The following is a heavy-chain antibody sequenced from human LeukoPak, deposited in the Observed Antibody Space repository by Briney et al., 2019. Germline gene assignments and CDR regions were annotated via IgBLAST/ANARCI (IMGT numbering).Heavy chain of an antibody. CDR3: ARDLHYDILTGYSYYYYYGMDV. V-gene: IGHV3-11*01. J-gene: IGHJ6*02. CDR2: ISSSGSTI. D-gene: IGHD3-9*01. Sequence: GGSLRLSCAASGFTFSDYYMSWIRQAPGKGLEWVSYISSSGSTIYYADSVKGRFTISRDNAKNSLYLQMNSLRAEDTAVYYCARDLHYDILTGYSYYYYYGMDVRGQGTTVTVSS. CDR1: GFTFSDYY.